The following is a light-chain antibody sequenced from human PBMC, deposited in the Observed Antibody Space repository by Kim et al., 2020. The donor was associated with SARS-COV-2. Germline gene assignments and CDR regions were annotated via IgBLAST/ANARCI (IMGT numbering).Light chain of an antibody. J-gene: IGLJ1*01. Sequence: RATISCTGSSSNIGAGYDVHWYQQLPETAPKLLIYGNSNRPSGVPDRFSGSKSGTSASLAITGLQAEDEADYYCQSYDSSLSGYVFGTGTKVTVL. CDR3: QSYDSSLSGYV. V-gene: IGLV1-40*01. CDR1: SSNIGAGYD. CDR2: GNS.